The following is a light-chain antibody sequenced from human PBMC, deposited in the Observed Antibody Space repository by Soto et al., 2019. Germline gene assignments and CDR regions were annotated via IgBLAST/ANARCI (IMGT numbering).Light chain of an antibody. CDR2: DAS. V-gene: IGKV1-33*01. CDR1: QDISNS. J-gene: IGKJ4*01. CDR3: QQYDNVPLT. Sequence: DIQMTQSPSSLSASVGDRVTITCQAGQDISNSLNWYQHKPGKAPKLLIYDASSLETGVTSRFGGSGSGTDFTFTISSLQPEDIATYYCQQYDNVPLTFGGGTKVEI.